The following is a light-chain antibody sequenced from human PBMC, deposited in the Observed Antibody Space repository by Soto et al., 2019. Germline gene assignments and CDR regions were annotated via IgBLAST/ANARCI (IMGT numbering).Light chain of an antibody. Sequence: EIVLTQSPATLSLSPGERATLSCRASQSVSSYLGWYQQKPGQAPRLLIYDASKRATGIPARFSGSGSGTDFTLTISSLEPEDFVVYFCQQRSTWPCTFGQGTRLEIK. J-gene: IGKJ5*01. CDR1: QSVSSY. CDR3: QQRSTWPCT. V-gene: IGKV3-11*01. CDR2: DAS.